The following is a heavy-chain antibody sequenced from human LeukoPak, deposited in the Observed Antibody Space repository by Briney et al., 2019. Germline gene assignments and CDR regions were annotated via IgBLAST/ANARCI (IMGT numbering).Heavy chain of an antibody. J-gene: IGHJ4*02. D-gene: IGHD6-25*01. CDR1: GFTLSTNA. CDR2: IDSTGAYT. Sequence: PGESLRPSCLTSGFTLSTNAMSWVRQAPGKGLEWVSAIDSTGAYTWYADSVKGRFAISKDSSKTILYLQMNSLRAEDAAVYFCAKGSAAGRPYYFDYWGQGTLVTVSS. CDR3: AKGSAAGRPYYFDY. V-gene: IGHV3-23*01.